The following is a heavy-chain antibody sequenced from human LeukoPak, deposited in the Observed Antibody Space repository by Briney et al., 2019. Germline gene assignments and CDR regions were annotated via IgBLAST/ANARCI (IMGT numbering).Heavy chain of an antibody. CDR1: GGTFSSYT. J-gene: IGHJ6*03. V-gene: IGHV1-69*04. Sequence: ASVKVSCKASGGTFSSYTISWVRQAPGQGLEWMGRIIPILGLANYAQKFQGRVTITADKSTSTAYMELSSLRSEDTAVYYCARDEVYDFWSGRGAYYYYYMDVWGKGTTVTVSS. D-gene: IGHD3-3*01. CDR2: IIPILGLA. CDR3: ARDEVYDFWSGRGAYYYYYMDV.